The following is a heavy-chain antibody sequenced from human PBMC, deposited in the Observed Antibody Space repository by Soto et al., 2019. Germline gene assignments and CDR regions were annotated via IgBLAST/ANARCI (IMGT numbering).Heavy chain of an antibody. D-gene: IGHD3-3*01. CDR1: GFTFSSYS. J-gene: IGHJ6*02. V-gene: IGHV3-21*01. CDR2: ISSSSSYI. CDR3: ARDNPTIFGPIGARQFYYGMDV. Sequence: PGGSLRLSCAASGFTFSSYSMNWVRQAPGKGLEWVSSISSSSSYIYYADSEKGRFTISRDNAKNSLYLQMNSLRAEDTAVYYCARDNPTIFGPIGARQFYYGMDVWGQGTTVTVSS.